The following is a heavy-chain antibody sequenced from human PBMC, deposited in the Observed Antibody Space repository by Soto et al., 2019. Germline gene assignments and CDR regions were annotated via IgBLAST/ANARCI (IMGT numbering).Heavy chain of an antibody. D-gene: IGHD6-6*01. J-gene: IGHJ4*02. CDR1: GFTFSSYA. V-gene: IGHV3-23*01. CDR3: AKSITARPFDY. CDR2: ISGSGGNT. Sequence: EVQLLESGGGSVQPGGSLRLSCTASGFTFSSYAMSWVRQAPGKGLEWVSAISGSGGNTYYADSVKGRFTISRDNSKNTLYLQMNSLRAEDTALYYCAKSITARPFDYWGQGALVTVSS.